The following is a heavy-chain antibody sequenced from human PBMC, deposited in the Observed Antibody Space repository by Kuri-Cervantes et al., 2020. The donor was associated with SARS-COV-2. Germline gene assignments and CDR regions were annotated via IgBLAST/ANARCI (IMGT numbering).Heavy chain of an antibody. J-gene: IGHJ6*03. V-gene: IGHV1-69*13. CDR2: IIPIFGTA. CDR3: ASSGITGSVYYYMDV. D-gene: IGHD1-20*01. Sequence: SVKVSCKASGGTFSSYAISWVRQAPGQGLEWMGGIIPIFGTANYAQKFQGRVTITADESTSTAYMELRSLRSDDTAVYYCASSGITGSVYYYMDVWGKGTTVTVSS. CDR1: GGTFSSYA.